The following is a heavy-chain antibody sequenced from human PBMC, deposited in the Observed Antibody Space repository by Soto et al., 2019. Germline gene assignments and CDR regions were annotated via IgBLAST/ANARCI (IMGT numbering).Heavy chain of an antibody. D-gene: IGHD5-12*01. CDR2: TYYKSKWFN. V-gene: IGHV6-1*01. J-gene: IGHJ6*03. Sequence: PSQTLSLTCAISGDSVSSNSAGWNWVRQTPSRGLEWLGRTYYKSKWFNNYAVSVKSRITINPDTSQNQFSLHLDSVTPEDTAVYFWERGTWEDVSGHYYMEVWGKGTTVTVP. CDR1: GDSVSSNSAG. CDR3: ERGTWEDVSGHYYMEV.